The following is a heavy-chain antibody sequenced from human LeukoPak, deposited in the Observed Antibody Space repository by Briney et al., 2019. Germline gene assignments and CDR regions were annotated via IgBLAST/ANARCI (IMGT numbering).Heavy chain of an antibody. CDR2: ISWDGGTT. V-gene: IGHV3-43*01. J-gene: IGHJ3*02. D-gene: IGHD2-15*01. CDR3: TRDRGGTGDAFDI. CDR1: GFTFDDYT. Sequence: GGSLRLSCEASGFTFDDYTMHWVRQSPGKGLGWVSLISWDGGTTYYADSVRGRFTISRDNSKNSLYLQMNSLRTEDTALYYCTRDRGGTGDAFDIWGQGTMVTVSS.